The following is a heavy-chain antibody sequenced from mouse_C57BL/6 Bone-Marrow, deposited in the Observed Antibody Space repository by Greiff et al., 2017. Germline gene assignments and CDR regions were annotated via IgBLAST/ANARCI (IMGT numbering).Heavy chain of an antibody. Sequence: QVQLQQSGAELVKPGASVKLSCKASGYTFTSYWMQWVKQRPGQGLEWIGEIDPSDSYTNYNQKFKGKATLTVDTSSSTAYMQLSSLASEDSAVYCWATTGVAPGFAYWGQGTLVTVSA. V-gene: IGHV1-50*01. CDR2: IDPSDSYT. J-gene: IGHJ3*01. CDR1: GYTFTSYW. D-gene: IGHD1-1*01. CDR3: ATTGVAPGFAY.